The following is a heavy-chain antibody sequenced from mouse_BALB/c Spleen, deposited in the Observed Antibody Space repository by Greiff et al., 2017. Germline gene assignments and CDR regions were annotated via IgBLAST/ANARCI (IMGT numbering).Heavy chain of an antibody. J-gene: IGHJ2*01. CDR1: GFTFSDYY. CDR2: ISGGGSYT. Sequence: EVQGVESGGGLVKPGGSLKLSCAASGFTFSDYYMYWVRQTPEKRLEWVATISGGGSYTYYPDSVKGRFTISRDNAKNNLYLQMSSLKSEDTAMYYCARDGGLRSYYFDYWGQGTTLTVSS. D-gene: IGHD2-4*01. CDR3: ARDGGLRSYYFDY. V-gene: IGHV5-4*02.